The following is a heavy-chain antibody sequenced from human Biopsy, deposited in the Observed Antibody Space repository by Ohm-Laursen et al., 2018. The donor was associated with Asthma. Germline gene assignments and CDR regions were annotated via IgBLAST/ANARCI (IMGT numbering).Heavy chain of an antibody. CDR2: VTYDGISQ. J-gene: IGHJ6*02. CDR3: ARERAGVLGSYNGMDV. Sequence: SLRLSCTASGFTFSNYGMHWVRQVAGKGLDWVAVVTYDGISQYYAESVKGRFTISRDNSRNTLNLQMNSVRPDDTAVYFCARERAGVLGSYNGMDVWGQGTTVTVSS. V-gene: IGHV3-30*03. CDR1: GFTFSNYG. D-gene: IGHD2-8*01.